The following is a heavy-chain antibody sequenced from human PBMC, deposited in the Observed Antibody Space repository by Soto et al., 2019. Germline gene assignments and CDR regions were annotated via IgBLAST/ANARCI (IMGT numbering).Heavy chain of an antibody. J-gene: IGHJ4*02. V-gene: IGHV4-39*01. D-gene: IGHD5-12*01. CDR1: GGSMSSSSYY. Sequence: SETLSLTCTVSGGSMSSSSYYWGWIRQPPGKGLEWIGSIYYSGSTYYNPSLKSRVTISVDTSKNQFSLKLSSVTAADTAVYYCARHVVATIHPNYYFDYWGQGTLVTVS. CDR3: ARHVVATIHPNYYFDY. CDR2: IYYSGST.